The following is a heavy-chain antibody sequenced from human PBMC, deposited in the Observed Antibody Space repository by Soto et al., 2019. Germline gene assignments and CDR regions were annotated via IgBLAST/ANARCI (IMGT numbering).Heavy chain of an antibody. CDR2: IHPDSGST. V-gene: IGHV1-46*03. Sequence: QVQLVQSGAEVREPGASVKLSCKTSGYTFSSYYMHWVRQAPGQGLEWMGIIHPDSGSTKFAQRFQGRLTMTRDSSTSTVYMELSSLRSADTAVYYCARDTRSDSNWFDPWGQGTPVTVSS. CDR1: GYTFSSYY. J-gene: IGHJ5*02. CDR3: ARDTRSDSNWFDP. D-gene: IGHD2-21*02.